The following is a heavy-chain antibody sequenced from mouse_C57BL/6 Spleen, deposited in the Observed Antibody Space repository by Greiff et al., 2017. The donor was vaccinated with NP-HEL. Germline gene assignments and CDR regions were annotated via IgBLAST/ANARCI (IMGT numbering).Heavy chain of an antibody. CDR3: ARYYYGSSSAGFAY. CDR1: GYTFTSSW. J-gene: IGHJ3*01. D-gene: IGHD1-1*01. V-gene: IGHV1-55*01. CDR2: IYPGSGST. Sequence: QVQLQQPGAELVKPGASVKMSCKASGYTFTSSWITWVKQRPGQGLEWIGDIYPGSGSTHYNEQFKSKATLTVDTSSSTAYLQLSSLTSEDSAVYYCARYYYGSSSAGFAYWGQGTLVTVSA.